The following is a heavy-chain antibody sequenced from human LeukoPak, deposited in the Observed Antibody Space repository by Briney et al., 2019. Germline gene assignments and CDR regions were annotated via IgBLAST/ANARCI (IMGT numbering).Heavy chain of an antibody. Sequence: GGSLRLSCAASGFTFSSYGMHWVRQAPGKGLEWVAFIRYDGSNKYYADSVKGRFTISRDNSKNTLYLQMNSLRAEDTAVYYCARGHYDFWEVGVDYWGQGTLVTVSS. CDR3: ARGHYDFWEVGVDY. J-gene: IGHJ4*02. V-gene: IGHV3-30*02. CDR1: GFTFSSYG. D-gene: IGHD3-3*01. CDR2: IRYDGSNK.